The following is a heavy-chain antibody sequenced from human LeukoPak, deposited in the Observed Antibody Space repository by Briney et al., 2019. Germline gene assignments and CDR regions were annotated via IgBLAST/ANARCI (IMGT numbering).Heavy chain of an antibody. V-gene: IGHV1-2*02. Sequence: ASVKVSCKASGYTFTGYYMHWVRQAPGQGLEWMGWINPNSGGTHYAQKFQGRVTMTRDTSISTAYMELSRLRSDDTAVYYCARGSGYSYGPLYDYVWGSYRYGLDYWGQGTLVTVSS. J-gene: IGHJ4*02. CDR2: INPNSGGT. CDR3: ARGSGYSYGPLYDYVWGSYRYGLDY. CDR1: GYTFTGYY. D-gene: IGHD3-16*02.